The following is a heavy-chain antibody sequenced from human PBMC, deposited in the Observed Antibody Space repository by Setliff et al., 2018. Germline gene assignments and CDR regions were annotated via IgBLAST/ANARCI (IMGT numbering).Heavy chain of an antibody. V-gene: IGHV4-61*09. CDR3: VRAVVIRGSKPLDS. CDR1: GDFMSSHLYF. D-gene: IGHD3-10*01. J-gene: IGHJ4*02. CDR2: IYIRGII. Sequence: LSLTCSVSGDFMSSHLYFWSWIRQPAGKGLEWIGDIYIRGIINYNPSLKSRTTISIDTSKTQFSLILSSVTAADTAVYYCVRAVVIRGSKPLDSWGQGTLVTVSS.